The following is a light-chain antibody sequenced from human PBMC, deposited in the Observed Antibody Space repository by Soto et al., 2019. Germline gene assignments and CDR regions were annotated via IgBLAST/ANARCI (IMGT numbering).Light chain of an antibody. Sequence: QSALTQPVSVSGSPGQSITISCTGISSDVGGYYRVSWYQHHPGKAPRLMIFDVTERTSGVPDRFSGSKSGNSASLTISGLQAEDEDDYYCSSYAGSYILGVFGGGTKLTVL. V-gene: IGLV2-11*01. CDR2: DVT. CDR1: SSDVGGYYR. CDR3: SSYAGSYILGV. J-gene: IGLJ3*02.